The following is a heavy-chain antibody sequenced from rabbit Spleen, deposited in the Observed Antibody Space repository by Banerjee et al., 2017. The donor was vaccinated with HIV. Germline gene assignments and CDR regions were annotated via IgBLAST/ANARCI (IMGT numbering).Heavy chain of an antibody. V-gene: IGHV1S40*01. CDR3: ARDAAGREDFNL. J-gene: IGHJ4*01. CDR2: IYTGNLKT. D-gene: IGHD4-2*01. CDR1: GFSFNNDYD. Sequence: QSLEESGGGLVKPGASLTLTCKASGFSFNNDYDMCWVRQAPGKGLEWIGCIYTGNLKTYYASWAKGRFTISKTSSTTVTLQMTSLTVADMATYFCARDAAGREDFNLWGQGTLVTVS.